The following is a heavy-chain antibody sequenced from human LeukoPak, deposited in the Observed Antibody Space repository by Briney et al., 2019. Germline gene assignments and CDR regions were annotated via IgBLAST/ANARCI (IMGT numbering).Heavy chain of an antibody. CDR2: AFYRSQWYN. Sequence: SQTLSLTCAIFGDSVSSNSGAWNWIRQSPSRGLEWLGRAFYRSQWYNDYAVSVKGRIAINPDTSKNQFSLQLNSVTPEDTAVYYCAREEADTYGFQYWGQGTLVTVSS. D-gene: IGHD5-18*01. CDR1: GDSVSSNSGA. CDR3: AREEADTYGFQY. J-gene: IGHJ4*02. V-gene: IGHV6-1*01.